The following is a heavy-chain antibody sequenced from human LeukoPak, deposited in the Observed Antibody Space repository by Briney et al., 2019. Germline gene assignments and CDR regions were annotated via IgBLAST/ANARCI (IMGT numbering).Heavy chain of an antibody. CDR1: GFSFDDLG. Sequence: LGGFLRLSCAASGFSFDDLGMTWVRQVPGKGLEWVAGINWNGASTGYADSVRGRFTISRDNAKNSLYLQMNSLRAEDTALYYCARAVCPTIKFCDSSYFMDVWGKGTTVNVS. CDR3: ARAVCPTIKFCDSSYFMDV. J-gene: IGHJ6*03. CDR2: INWNGAST. D-gene: IGHD6-6*01. V-gene: IGHV3-20*04.